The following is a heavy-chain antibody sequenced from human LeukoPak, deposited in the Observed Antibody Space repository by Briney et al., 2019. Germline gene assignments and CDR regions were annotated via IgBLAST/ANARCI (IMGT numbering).Heavy chain of an antibody. Sequence: SVKVSCKASGGTFSSYAISWVRQAPGQGLEWMGGIIPIFGTANYAQKFQGRVTITTDESTSTAYMELSSLRSEDTAVYYCARGDRLLTIFGVVSWFDPWGQGTLVTVSS. CDR2: IIPIFGTA. CDR3: ARGDRLLTIFGVVSWFDP. D-gene: IGHD3-3*01. CDR1: GGTFSSYA. J-gene: IGHJ5*02. V-gene: IGHV1-69*05.